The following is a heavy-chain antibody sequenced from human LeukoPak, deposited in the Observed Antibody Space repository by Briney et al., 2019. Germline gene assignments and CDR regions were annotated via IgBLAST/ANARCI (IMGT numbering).Heavy chain of an antibody. D-gene: IGHD3-16*02. J-gene: IGHJ6*02. CDR3: ARRPSYYVWGSYPGMDV. CDR2: INTNTGNP. CDR1: GYTFTNYY. Sequence: ASVKVSCKASGYTFTNYYVHWVRQAPGQGLEWMGWINTNTGNPTYAQGFTGRFVFSLDTSVSTAYLQISSLKAEDTAVYYCARRPSYYVWGSYPGMDVWGQGTTVTVSS. V-gene: IGHV7-4-1*02.